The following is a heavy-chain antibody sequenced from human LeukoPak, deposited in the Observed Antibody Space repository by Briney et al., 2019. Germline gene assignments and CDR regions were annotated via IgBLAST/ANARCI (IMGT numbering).Heavy chain of an antibody. J-gene: IGHJ3*02. CDR3: ARAEEPITMIVVVPPGAFDI. Sequence: TGGSLRLSCAVSGITLSNYGMSWVRQAPGKGLEWVAGISDSGGRTNYADSVKGRFTISRDNPKNTLYLQMNSLRAEDTAVYYCARAEEPITMIVVVPPGAFDIWGQGTMVTVSS. CDR1: GITLSNYG. V-gene: IGHV3-23*01. D-gene: IGHD3-22*01. CDR2: ISDSGGRT.